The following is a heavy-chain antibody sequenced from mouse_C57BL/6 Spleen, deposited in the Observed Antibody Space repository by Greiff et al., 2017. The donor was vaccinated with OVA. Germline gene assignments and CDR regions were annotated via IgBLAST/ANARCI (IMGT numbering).Heavy chain of an antibody. CDR3: ARSVLITTVPDY. V-gene: IGHV1-82*01. CDR1: GYAFSSSW. D-gene: IGHD1-1*01. Sequence: VQLQQSGPELVKPGASVKISCKASGYAFSSSWMNWVKQRPGKGLEWIGRIYPGDGDTNYNGKFKGKATLTADKSSSTAYMQLSSLTSEDSAVYFCARSVLITTVPDYWGQGTTLTVSS. CDR2: IYPGDGDT. J-gene: IGHJ2*01.